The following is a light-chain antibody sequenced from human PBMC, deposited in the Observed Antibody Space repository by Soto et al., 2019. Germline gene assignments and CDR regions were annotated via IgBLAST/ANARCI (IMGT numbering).Light chain of an antibody. CDR3: LKYHNWPLT. Sequence: EIVMTQSPATLSVSPWERATLSCRASHTVSSSLAWYQQKPGQAPRLLIYGASTGATDIPARFSGSGSGTDFSLTISSLQSEDFAVYYCLKYHNWPLTFGGGTKVDIK. CDR2: GAS. V-gene: IGKV3-15*01. J-gene: IGKJ4*01. CDR1: HTVSSS.